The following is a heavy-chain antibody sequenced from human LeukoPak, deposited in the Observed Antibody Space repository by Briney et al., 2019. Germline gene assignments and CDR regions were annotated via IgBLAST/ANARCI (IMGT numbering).Heavy chain of an antibody. CDR1: GFTFDVHA. Sequence: GRCPRLSCPASGFTFDVHAMDSARHAAGKGLEWVSGIGWNSGSRGYADSVKGRFTISRDNAKNSLYLQMNSLRAEDTALYYCAALHYYDSSGYYRDFDYWGQGTLVTVSS. V-gene: IGHV3-9*01. CDR3: AALHYYDSSGYYRDFDY. D-gene: IGHD3-22*01. J-gene: IGHJ4*02. CDR2: IGWNSGSR.